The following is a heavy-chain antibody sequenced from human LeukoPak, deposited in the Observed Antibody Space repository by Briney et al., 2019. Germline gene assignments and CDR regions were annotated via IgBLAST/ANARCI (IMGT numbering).Heavy chain of an antibody. J-gene: IGHJ4*02. CDR1: GGTFSDYA. Sequence: GSSVKVSCKASGGTFSDYAISWVRQAPGQGLEWMGEIIPVFGTPNYAQKFQGRVTITADKSASTAYMEVSSLRSEDTAVYYCAKAHDSSGFQAYWGQGTLVTAPS. D-gene: IGHD3-22*01. CDR3: AKAHDSSGFQAY. CDR2: IIPVFGTP. V-gene: IGHV1-69*06.